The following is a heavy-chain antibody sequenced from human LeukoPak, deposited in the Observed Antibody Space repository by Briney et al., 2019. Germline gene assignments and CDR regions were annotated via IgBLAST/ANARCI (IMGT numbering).Heavy chain of an antibody. J-gene: IGHJ4*02. CDR3: ARRYVGGFDY. CDR1: GYTLTDYE. Sequence: ASVQVSCKTPGYTLTDYEFNWVRHSPGQGLEWRGWINPNSGGTRYAQKFQGRVTMTRDTSIITAYMELSRLRSDDTAVYYCARRYVGGFDYWGQGTLVTVSS. CDR2: INPNSGGT. D-gene: IGHD3-10*01. V-gene: IGHV1-2*02.